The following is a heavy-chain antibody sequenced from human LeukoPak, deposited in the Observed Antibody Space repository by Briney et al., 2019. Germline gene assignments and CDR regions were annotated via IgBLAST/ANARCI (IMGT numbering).Heavy chain of an antibody. D-gene: IGHD4-17*01. CDR2: ISWNSGSI. CDR1: GFTFDDYA. Sequence: GGSLRLSCAASGFTFDDYAMHWVRQAPGKGLEWVSGISWNSGSIGYADSVKGRFTISRDNAKNSLYLQMNSLRAEDTALYYCAKDAYGASYWYFDLWGRGTLVTVYS. CDR3: AKDAYGASYWYFDL. V-gene: IGHV3-9*01. J-gene: IGHJ2*01.